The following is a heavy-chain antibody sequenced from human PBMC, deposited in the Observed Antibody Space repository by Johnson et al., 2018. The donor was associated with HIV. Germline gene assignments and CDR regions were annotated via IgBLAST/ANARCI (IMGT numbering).Heavy chain of an antibody. J-gene: IGHJ3*02. CDR2: ISGGEDDT. D-gene: IGHD2-15*01. CDR3: ARFDEGWTAFDI. CDR1: GFTFSSYG. V-gene: IGHV3-30*02. Sequence: VQLVESGGGVVQPGGSLRLSCAASGFTFSSYGMHWVRQAPGKGLEWVAFISGGEDDTYYADSVKGRFTISRDNSKNTLYLQMNSLRAEDTAVYYCARFDEGWTAFDIWGQGTRVSVSS.